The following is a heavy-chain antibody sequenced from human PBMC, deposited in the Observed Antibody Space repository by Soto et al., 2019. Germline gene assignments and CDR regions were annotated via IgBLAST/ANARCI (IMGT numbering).Heavy chain of an antibody. J-gene: IGHJ6*03. Sequence: SETLSLTCTVSGGSISSYYWSWIRQPPGKGLEWIGYIYYSGSTNYNPSLKSRVTISVDTSKNQFSLKLSSVTAADTAVYYCAREEGYYYYMDVWGKGTTVTVSS. V-gene: IGHV4-59*01. CDR2: IYYSGST. CDR3: AREEGYYYYMDV. CDR1: GGSISSYY.